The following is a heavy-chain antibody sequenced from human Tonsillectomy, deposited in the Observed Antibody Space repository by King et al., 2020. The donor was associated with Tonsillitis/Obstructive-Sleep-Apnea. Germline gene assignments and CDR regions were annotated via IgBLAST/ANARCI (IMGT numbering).Heavy chain of an antibody. CDR2: SDPSDSYT. Sequence: VQLVESGAEVKKPGESLRISCKGSGYSFTSYWISWVRQMPGKGLEWMGRSDPSDSYTNYSPSFQGHVTISADKSISTAYLQCSSLKASDTAMYYCARYGLTGVPMGHSYYYYMDVWGKGTTVTVSS. J-gene: IGHJ6*03. CDR1: GYSFTSYW. CDR3: ARYGLTGVPMGHSYYYYMDV. V-gene: IGHV5-10-1*01. D-gene: IGHD7-27*01.